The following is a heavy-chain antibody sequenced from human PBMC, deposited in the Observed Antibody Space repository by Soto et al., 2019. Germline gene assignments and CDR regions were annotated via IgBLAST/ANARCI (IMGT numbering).Heavy chain of an antibody. J-gene: IGHJ3*02. D-gene: IGHD2-15*01. Sequence: LRLSCTASGFTFGDYAMSWVRQAPGKGLEWVGFIRSKAYGGTTEYAASVKGRFTISRDDSKSIAYLQMNSLKTEDTAVYYCTRVATTFDAFDIWGQGTMVTVSS. CDR1: GFTFGDYA. CDR3: TRVATTFDAFDI. V-gene: IGHV3-49*04. CDR2: IRSKAYGGTT.